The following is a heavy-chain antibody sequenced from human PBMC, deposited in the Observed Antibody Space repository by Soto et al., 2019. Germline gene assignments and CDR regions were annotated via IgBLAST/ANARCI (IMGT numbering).Heavy chain of an antibody. CDR2: IIPIFGTA. CDR3: ARDRIADRPGGDYYYYYGMDV. Sequence: SVKVSCKASGGTFSSYAISWVRQAPGQGLEWMGGIIPIFGTANYAQKFQGRVTITADKSTSTAYMELSSLRSEDTAVYYCARDRIADRPGGDYYYYYGMDVWGQGTTVSVSS. CDR1: GGTFSSYA. V-gene: IGHV1-69*06. D-gene: IGHD6-6*01. J-gene: IGHJ6*02.